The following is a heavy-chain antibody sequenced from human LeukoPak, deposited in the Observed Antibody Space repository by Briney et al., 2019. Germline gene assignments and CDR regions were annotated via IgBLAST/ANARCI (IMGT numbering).Heavy chain of an antibody. CDR3: ARDPSYNLGWFDP. CDR2: INPNSGGT. CDR1: GYTFTGYY. D-gene: IGHD1-14*01. Sequence: GASVKVSCKASGYTFTGYYMHWVRQAPGQGLEWMGWINPNSGGTNYAQKFQGRVTMTRDTSISTAYMELSRLRSDDTAVYYCARDPSYNLGWFDPWGQGTLVTVSS. J-gene: IGHJ5*02. V-gene: IGHV1-2*02.